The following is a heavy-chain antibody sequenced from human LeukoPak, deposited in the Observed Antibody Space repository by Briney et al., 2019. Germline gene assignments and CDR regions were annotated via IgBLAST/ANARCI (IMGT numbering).Heavy chain of an antibody. J-gene: IGHJ3*02. D-gene: IGHD3-3*01. Sequence: PGGSLRLSCAASGFIVSGSYMSWVRQAPGKGLEWVAVIYSDGSTYYADSVKGRFSISRDNSKKKVSLQMNSLRVEDTAVYYCAREALRFLRAFDIWGQGTMVTVSS. CDR2: IYSDGST. CDR1: GFIVSGSY. CDR3: AREALRFLRAFDI. V-gene: IGHV3-66*01.